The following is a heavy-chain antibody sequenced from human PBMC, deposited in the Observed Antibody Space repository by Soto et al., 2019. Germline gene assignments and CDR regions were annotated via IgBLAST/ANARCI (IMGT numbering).Heavy chain of an antibody. CDR3: ARDFWSGGSCSAHFDY. CDR1: GYTFTSYY. CDR2: INPSGGST. J-gene: IGHJ4*02. V-gene: IGHV1-46*01. D-gene: IGHD2-15*01. Sequence: ALVKVSCKASGYTFTSYYMPWVRQAPGEWLESRGIINPSGGSTSYAEKSQGRVTMTRDTSTSTVYMELSSLRSQDTAVYYCARDFWSGGSCSAHFDYWGQAALVTVSS.